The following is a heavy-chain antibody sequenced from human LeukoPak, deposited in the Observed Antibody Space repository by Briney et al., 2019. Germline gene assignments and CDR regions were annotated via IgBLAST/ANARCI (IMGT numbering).Heavy chain of an antibody. J-gene: IGHJ4*02. CDR2: INPNSGGT. Sequence: ASVKVSCKASGYTFTGYYMHWVRQAPGQGLEWMGWINPNSGGTNCAQKFQGRVTMTRDTSISTAYMELSRLRSDDTAVYYCARRRYYDSSGYYADYWGQGTLVTVSS. CDR1: GYTFTGYY. CDR3: ARRRYYDSSGYYADY. D-gene: IGHD3-22*01. V-gene: IGHV1-2*02.